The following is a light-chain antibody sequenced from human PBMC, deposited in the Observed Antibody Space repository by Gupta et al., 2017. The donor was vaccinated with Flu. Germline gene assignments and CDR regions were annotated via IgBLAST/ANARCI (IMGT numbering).Light chain of an antibody. J-gene: IGKJ1*01. CDR3: QQFHFCWT. V-gene: IGKV1-5*03. CDR2: MSS. CDR1: RDINTW. Sequence: DIQMTQSPSTLSASVGGRVTITCRASRDINTWLGWYQQKPGKAPNLLIYMSSTSEGGVAWRFSGSGSGTELPLTSSSRQPDDVATYYCQQFHFCWTFGQGTKVEI.